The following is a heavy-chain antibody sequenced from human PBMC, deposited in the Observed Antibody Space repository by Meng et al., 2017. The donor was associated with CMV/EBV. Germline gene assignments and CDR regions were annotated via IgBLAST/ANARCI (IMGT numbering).Heavy chain of an antibody. V-gene: IGHV4-34*01. CDR3: ARVWDSGWDY. CDR2: INHSGST. J-gene: IGHJ4*02. D-gene: IGHD3-22*01. Sequence: QVSPQQLGAGLLKPSATLSLTCAVYGGSFSGYYWSWIRQPPGKGLEWIGEINHSGSTNYNPSLKSRVTISVDTSKNQFSLKLSSVTAADTAVYYCARVWDSGWDYWGQGTLVTVSS. CDR1: GGSFSGYY.